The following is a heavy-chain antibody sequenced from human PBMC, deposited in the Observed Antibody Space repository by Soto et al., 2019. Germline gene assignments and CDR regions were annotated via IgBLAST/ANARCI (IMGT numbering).Heavy chain of an antibody. CDR1: GGTFSSYA. V-gene: IGHV1-69*12. CDR2: IIPIFGTA. CDR3: ARETYYDFWSGYSYFDY. Sequence: QVQLVQSGAEVKKPGSSVKVSCKASGGTFSSYAISWVRQAPGQGLEWMGGIIPIFGTANYAQKFQGRVTITADESTSTAYMELSSLRSEDTAVYYCARETYYDFWSGYSYFDYWGQGTLVTVSS. D-gene: IGHD3-3*01. J-gene: IGHJ4*02.